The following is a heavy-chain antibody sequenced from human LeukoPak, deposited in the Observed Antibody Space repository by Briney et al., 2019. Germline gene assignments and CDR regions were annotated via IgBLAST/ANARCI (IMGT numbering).Heavy chain of an antibody. Sequence: QPGGSLRLSCAASGFTFSTYSMNWVRQAPGKGLEWVSYISRSSSTIYYADSVKGRFTISRDNAKNSLYLQMNSLRAEDTAVYYCARDRGYSSSWCFDYWGQGTLVTVSS. CDR3: ARDRGYSSSWCFDY. CDR2: ISRSSSTI. J-gene: IGHJ4*02. D-gene: IGHD6-13*01. V-gene: IGHV3-48*04. CDR1: GFTFSTYS.